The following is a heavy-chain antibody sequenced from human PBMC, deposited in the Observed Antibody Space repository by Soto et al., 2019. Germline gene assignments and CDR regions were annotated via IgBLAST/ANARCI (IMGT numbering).Heavy chain of an antibody. J-gene: IGHJ6*04. V-gene: IGHV4-39*01. Sequence: SETLSLTCTVSGGSISSSSYYWGWIRQPPGKGLEWIGSIYYSGSTYYNPSLKSRVTISVDTSKNQFSLKLSSVTAADTAVYYCARRDSGSYRNYYYYYGMDVWGKGTTVTVHS. D-gene: IGHD1-26*01. CDR2: IYYSGST. CDR3: ARRDSGSYRNYYYYYGMDV. CDR1: GGSISSSSYY.